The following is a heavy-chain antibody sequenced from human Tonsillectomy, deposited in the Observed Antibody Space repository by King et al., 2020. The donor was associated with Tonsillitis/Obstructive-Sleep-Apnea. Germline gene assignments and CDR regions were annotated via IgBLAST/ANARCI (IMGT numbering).Heavy chain of an antibody. D-gene: IGHD5-18*01. CDR3: AREIETGGYSYGNNDY. CDR1: GYTFTGYY. V-gene: IGHV1-2*02. J-gene: IGHJ4*02. Sequence: QLVQSGAEVKKPGASVKVSCKASGYTFTGYYMHWVRRAPGQGLEWMGWINPNSGGTNYAQKFQGRVTMTRDTSISTAYMELSRLRSDDTAVYYCAREIETGGYSYGNNDYWGQGTLVTISS. CDR2: INPNSGGT.